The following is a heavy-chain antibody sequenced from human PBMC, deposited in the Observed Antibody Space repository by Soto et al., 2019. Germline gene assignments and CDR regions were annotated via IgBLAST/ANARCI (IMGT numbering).Heavy chain of an antibody. J-gene: IGHJ6*02. V-gene: IGHV1-3*01. CDR3: ARDWCSSTSFYRGGSDYYGMDV. CDR2: INAGNGNT. CDR1: GYTFTSYA. D-gene: IGHD2-2*01. Sequence: QVQLVQSGAEVKKPGASVKVSCKASGYTFTSYAMHWVRQAPGQRLEWMGWINAGNGNTKYSQKFQGRVTITRDTSASTGYMEMSSLRSEDTAVYYCARDWCSSTSFYRGGSDYYGMDVWGQGTTVTVSS.